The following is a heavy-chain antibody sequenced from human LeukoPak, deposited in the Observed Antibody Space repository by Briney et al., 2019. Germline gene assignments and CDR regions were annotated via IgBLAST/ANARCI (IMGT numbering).Heavy chain of an antibody. D-gene: IGHD2-2*01. Sequence: SETLSLTCAVYGGSLSGYYWSWIRQPPGKGLEWIGEINHSGSTNYNPSLKSRVTISVDTSKNQFSLKLSSVTAADTAVYYCARPPGCSSTSCYGDWCFDLWGRGTLVTVSS. V-gene: IGHV4-34*01. CDR3: ARPPGCSSTSCYGDWCFDL. J-gene: IGHJ2*01. CDR2: INHSGST. CDR1: GGSLSGYY.